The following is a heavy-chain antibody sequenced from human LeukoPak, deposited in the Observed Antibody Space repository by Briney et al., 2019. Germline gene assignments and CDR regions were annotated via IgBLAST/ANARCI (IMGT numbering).Heavy chain of an antibody. CDR2: ISYDGSNK. Sequence: GGSLRLSCAASGFTFSSYGMHWVRQAPGKGLEWVAVISYDGSNKYYADSVKGRFTISRDNSKNTLYLQMNSLRAEDTAVYYCVGSRSSSSWAYYFDYWGQGTLVTVS. CDR3: VGSRSSSSWAYYFDY. D-gene: IGHD6-13*01. J-gene: IGHJ4*02. V-gene: IGHV3-30*03. CDR1: GFTFSSYG.